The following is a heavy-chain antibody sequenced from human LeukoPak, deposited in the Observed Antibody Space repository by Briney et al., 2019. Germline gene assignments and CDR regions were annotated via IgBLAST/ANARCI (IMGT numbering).Heavy chain of an antibody. Sequence: ASVKVSCKASGYTFNSFGISWVRQAPGQRLEWMGWISAYNGNTNYAQKLQGRVTMTTDTSTSTAYMELRSLRSDDTAVYYCACSSPYDSSGYYKYWGQGTLVTVSS. CDR2: ISAYNGNT. CDR1: GYTFNSFG. D-gene: IGHD3-22*01. CDR3: ACSSPYDSSGYYKY. V-gene: IGHV1-18*01. J-gene: IGHJ4*02.